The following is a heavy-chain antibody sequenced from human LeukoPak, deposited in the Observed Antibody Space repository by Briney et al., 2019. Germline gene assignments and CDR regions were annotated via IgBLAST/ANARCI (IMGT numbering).Heavy chain of an antibody. J-gene: IGHJ4*02. CDR1: GGTFSSYA. Sequence: SVKVSCKASGGTFSSYAISWVRQAPGQGLEWMGRIIPIFGTANYAQKFQGRVTITTDESTSTAYMELSSLRSEDTAVYYCARAAGDIVAPDYGGQGTLVTVSS. D-gene: IGHD2-15*01. CDR2: IIPIFGTA. V-gene: IGHV1-69*05. CDR3: ARAAGDIVAPDY.